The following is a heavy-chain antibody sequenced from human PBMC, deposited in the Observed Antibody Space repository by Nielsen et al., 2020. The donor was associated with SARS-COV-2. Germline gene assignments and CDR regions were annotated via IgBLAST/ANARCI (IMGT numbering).Heavy chain of an antibody. V-gene: IGHV3-21*01. CDR2: ISSSSSYI. D-gene: IGHD3-10*01. J-gene: IGHJ6*02. CDR3: ARDLYYYGSGSKDYYYYGMDV. Sequence: WIRQPPGKGLEWVSSISSSSSYIYYADSVKGRFTIPRDNAKNSLYLQMNSLRAEDTAVYYCARDLYYYGSGSKDYYYYGMDVWGQGTTVTVSS.